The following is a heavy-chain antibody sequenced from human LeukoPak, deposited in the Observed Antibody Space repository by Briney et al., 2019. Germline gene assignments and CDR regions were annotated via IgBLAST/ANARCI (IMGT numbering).Heavy chain of an antibody. D-gene: IGHD5-24*01. V-gene: IGHV4-59*01. J-gene: IGHJ4*02. CDR1: GISFTTFY. CDR3: ELYEISTLPD. Sequence: SETLSLTCTLSGISFTTFYWPWVRQPPGKGLEWIGYIHHSDLTDYIPSLKNRVTISVDTSKNQFCLRLHSVTSADTAVYFCELYEISTLPDWGPGTLVTVSS. CDR2: IHHSDLT.